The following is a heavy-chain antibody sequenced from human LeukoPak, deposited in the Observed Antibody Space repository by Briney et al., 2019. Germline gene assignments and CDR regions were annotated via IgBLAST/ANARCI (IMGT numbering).Heavy chain of an antibody. Sequence: SETLSLTCTVSGGSISSHYWSWIRQPPGKGLEWIGYIYYSGSTNYNPSLKSRVTISVDTSKNQFSLKLSSVTAADTAVYYCARLRIAAWYYSDYWGQGTLVTVSS. J-gene: IGHJ4*02. CDR3: ARLRIAAWYYSDY. CDR2: IYYSGST. CDR1: GGSISSHY. V-gene: IGHV4-59*11. D-gene: IGHD6-6*01.